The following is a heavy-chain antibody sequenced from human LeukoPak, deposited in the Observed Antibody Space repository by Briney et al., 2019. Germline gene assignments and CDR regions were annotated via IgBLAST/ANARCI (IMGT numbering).Heavy chain of an antibody. V-gene: IGHV1-18*01. D-gene: IGHD2-2*01. J-gene: IGHJ6*03. CDR1: GYTFTSYG. CDR2: ISAYNGST. Sequence: ASVKVSCKASGYTFTSYGISWVRQAPGQGLEWMGWISAYNGSTNYAQKLQGRVTMTTDTSTSTAYMELRSLRSDDTAVYYCARLIVVVPAAMTGYYYYYMDVWGKGTTVTISS. CDR3: ARLIVVVPAAMTGYYYYYMDV.